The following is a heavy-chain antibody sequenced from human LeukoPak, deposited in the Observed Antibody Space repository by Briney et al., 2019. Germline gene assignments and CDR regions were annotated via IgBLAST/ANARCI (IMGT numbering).Heavy chain of an antibody. J-gene: IGHJ6*04. V-gene: IGHV3-30*03. CDR3: AREGTTVYYGMDV. D-gene: IGHD2-2*01. Sequence: GRSLRLSCAASGFTFSSYGMHWVRQAPGKGLEWVAVISYDGSNKYYADSVKGRFTISRDNSKNTLYLQMNSLRAEDTAVYYCAREGTTVYYGMDVWGKGTTVTVSS. CDR2: ISYDGSNK. CDR1: GFTFSSYG.